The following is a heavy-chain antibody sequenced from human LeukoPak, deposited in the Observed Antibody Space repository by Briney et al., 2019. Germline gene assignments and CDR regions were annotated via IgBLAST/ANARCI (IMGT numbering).Heavy chain of an antibody. CDR1: GFTFSRYW. D-gene: IGHD2-15*01. J-gene: IGHJ6*03. CDR3: AKDYCSGGSCYYSYYFMDV. CDR2: IKQDGSEK. Sequence: LAGGSLRLSCAASGFTFSRYWMSWVRQAPGKGLEWVANIKQDGSEKYYVDSVKGRFTISRDNAKNSLYLQMNSLRAEDTAVYYCAKDYCSGGSCYYSYYFMDVWGKGTTVSVSS. V-gene: IGHV3-7*04.